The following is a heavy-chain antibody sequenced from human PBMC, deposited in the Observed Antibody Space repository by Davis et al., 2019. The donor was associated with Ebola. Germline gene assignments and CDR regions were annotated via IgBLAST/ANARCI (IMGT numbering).Heavy chain of an antibody. Sequence: SVKVSCKASGGTFSDNALSWVRQAPGQGLEWMGGIIPLSGTTNYAQTFQGRVTFTADGSTGTAYMELSSLRSDDTAVYYCAREVGETKLDQWGQGTLVTVSS. J-gene: IGHJ4*02. D-gene: IGHD1-26*01. CDR2: IIPLSGTT. V-gene: IGHV1-69*13. CDR3: AREVGETKLDQ. CDR1: GGTFSDNA.